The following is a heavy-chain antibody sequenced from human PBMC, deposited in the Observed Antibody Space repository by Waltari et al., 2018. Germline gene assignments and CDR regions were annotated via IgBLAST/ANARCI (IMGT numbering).Heavy chain of an antibody. V-gene: IGHV5-51*01. CDR2: IYPGDSDT. J-gene: IGHJ3*02. Sequence: EVQLVQSGAEVKKPGESLKISCKGSGYSFTSYWIGWVRPMPGKGLEWMGIIYPGDSDTRYSPSFQGQVTISADKSISTAYLQWSSLKASDTAMYYCAAPSYDYGDRVDAFDIWGQGTMVTVSS. CDR3: AAPSYDYGDRVDAFDI. D-gene: IGHD4-17*01. CDR1: GYSFTSYW.